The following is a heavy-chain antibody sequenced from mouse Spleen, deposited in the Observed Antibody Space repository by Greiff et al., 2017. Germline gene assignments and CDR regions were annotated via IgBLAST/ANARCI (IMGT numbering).Heavy chain of an antibody. CDR2: INPSNGGT. V-gene: IGHV1-53*01. J-gene: IGHJ3*01. CDR1: GYTFTSYW. D-gene: IGHD1-1*01. CDR3: ARSSYYGSSYRWFAY. Sequence: VQLQQPGTELVKPGASVRLSCKASGYTFTSYWMHWVKQRPGQGLEWIGNINPSNGGTNYNEKFKSKATLTVDKSSSTAYMQLSSLPSEDSAVYYCARSSYYGSSYRWFAYWGQGTLVTVSA.